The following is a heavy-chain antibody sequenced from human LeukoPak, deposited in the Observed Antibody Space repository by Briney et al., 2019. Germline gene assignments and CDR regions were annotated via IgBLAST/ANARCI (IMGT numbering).Heavy chain of an antibody. CDR2: IYTSGST. CDR3: ARYKEQQLVRFATLNYYYMDV. V-gene: IGHV4-4*09. CDR1: GVSISSYY. Sequence: SETLSLTCTVSGVSISSYYWSWIRQPPGKGLEWIGYIYTSGSTNYNASLKSRVTISVDTSKNQFSLKLSSVTAADTAVYYCARYKEQQLVRFATLNYYYMDVWGKGTTVTVSS. J-gene: IGHJ6*03. D-gene: IGHD6-13*01.